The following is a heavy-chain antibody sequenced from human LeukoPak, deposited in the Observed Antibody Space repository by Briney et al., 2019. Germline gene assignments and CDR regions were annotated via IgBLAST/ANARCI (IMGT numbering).Heavy chain of an antibody. D-gene: IGHD2-15*01. V-gene: IGHV4-39*07. CDR3: ARQRGLGSWSFDY. J-gene: IGHJ4*02. CDR1: GGSFSSSPYC. CDR2: VYYSRST. Sequence: PSETLSLTCTVSGGSFSSSPYCWGWIRQPPGKGLEWIGSVYYSRSTYYNPSLKSRVTISLDTSKNQFSLKLASVTAADTAVYYCARQRGLGSWSFDYWGQGTLVTVSS.